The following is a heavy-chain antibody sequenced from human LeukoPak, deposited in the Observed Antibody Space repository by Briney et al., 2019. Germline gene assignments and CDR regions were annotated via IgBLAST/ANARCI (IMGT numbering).Heavy chain of an antibody. CDR3: ARGSGYDILDY. D-gene: IGHD5-12*01. CDR1: GGSFSGYY. J-gene: IGHJ4*02. V-gene: IGHV4-34*01. Sequence: PSETLSLTCAVYGGSFSGYYWSWIRQPPGKGLEGIGEVNHSGSTNYNPSLKSRVTISVDTSKTQFSLKLSSVTAADTAVYYCARGSGYDILDYWGQGTLVTVSS. CDR2: VNHSGST.